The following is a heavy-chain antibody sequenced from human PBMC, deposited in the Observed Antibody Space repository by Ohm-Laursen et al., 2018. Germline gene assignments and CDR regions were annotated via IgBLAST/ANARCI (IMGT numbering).Heavy chain of an antibody. Sequence: GSLRLSCAASGFTFSSYAMSWVRQAPGKGLEWVSAISGSGGSTYYADSVKGRFTISRDNSKNTLYLQMNSLRAEDTAVYYCAKDRGSGWYDYYYYGMDVWGQGTTVTVSS. CDR1: GFTFSSYA. CDR3: AKDRGSGWYDYYYYGMDV. D-gene: IGHD6-19*01. V-gene: IGHV3-23*01. CDR2: ISGSGGST. J-gene: IGHJ6*02.